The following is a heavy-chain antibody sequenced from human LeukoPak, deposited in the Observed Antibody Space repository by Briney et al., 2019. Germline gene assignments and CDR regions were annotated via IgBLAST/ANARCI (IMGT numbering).Heavy chain of an antibody. J-gene: IGHJ4*02. CDR3: ARGRPGSGWSFDY. CDR2: ITPSGGST. Sequence: ASVKVSCKASGYTFTSYYIHWVRQAPGQGLEWMGIITPSGGSTSYAQKFQGRVTMTRDTSTTTLYMELSSLRSEDTAVYYCARGRPGSGWSFDYWGQGTLVTVSS. V-gene: IGHV1-46*01. D-gene: IGHD6-19*01. CDR1: GYTFTSYY.